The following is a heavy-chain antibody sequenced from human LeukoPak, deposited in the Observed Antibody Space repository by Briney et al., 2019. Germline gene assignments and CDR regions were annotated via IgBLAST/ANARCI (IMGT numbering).Heavy chain of an antibody. Sequence: SVKVSCKASGGTFSSYAISWVRQAPGQGLEWMGGIIPIFGTANYAQKFQGRVTITADESTSTAYMELSSLRSDDTAVYYCARDSGERGSGSYLIAYWGQGTLVTVSS. V-gene: IGHV1-69*13. D-gene: IGHD3-10*01. J-gene: IGHJ4*02. CDR3: ARDSGERGSGSYLIAY. CDR1: GGTFSSYA. CDR2: IIPIFGTA.